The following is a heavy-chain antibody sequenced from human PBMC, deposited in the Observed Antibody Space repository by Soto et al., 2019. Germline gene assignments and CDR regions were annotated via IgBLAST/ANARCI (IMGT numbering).Heavy chain of an antibody. CDR3: ARERAAADYYYYGMDV. Sequence: PGESLKISCKGSGYSFTSYWIGWVRQMPGKGLERMGIIYPGDSDTRYSPSFQGQVTISADKSISTAYLQWSSLKASDTAMYYCARERAAADYYYYGMDVWGQGTTVTVSS. D-gene: IGHD6-13*01. J-gene: IGHJ6*02. V-gene: IGHV5-51*01. CDR2: IYPGDSDT. CDR1: GYSFTSYW.